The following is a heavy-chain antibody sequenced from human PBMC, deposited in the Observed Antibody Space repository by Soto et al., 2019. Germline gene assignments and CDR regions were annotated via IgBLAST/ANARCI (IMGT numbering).Heavy chain of an antibody. CDR2: IDPSDSYT. CDR3: ARQGGIVVMIGMWYDYYGMDV. D-gene: IGHD5-12*01. CDR1: GYRFTRYW. Sequence: PGESLKIAWKGSGYRFTRYWISWVRQMPGKGLEWMGRIDPSDSYTNYSPSFQGHVTISADKSISTAYLQWISLKASDTAMYYCARQGGIVVMIGMWYDYYGMDVWGQGTTVPVSS. V-gene: IGHV5-10-1*01. J-gene: IGHJ6*02.